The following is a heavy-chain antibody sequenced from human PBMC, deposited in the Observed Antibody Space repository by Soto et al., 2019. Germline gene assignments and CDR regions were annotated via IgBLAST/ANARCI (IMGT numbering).Heavy chain of an antibody. Sequence: SETLSLTCTVSGGSISSYYWSWIRQPPGKGLEWIGYIYYSGSTNYNPSLKSRVTISVDTSKNQFSLKLSSVTAADTAVYYGAALKGWFDPWGQGTLVTVSS. CDR1: GGSISSYY. CDR2: IYYSGST. V-gene: IGHV4-59*01. CDR3: AALKGWFDP. J-gene: IGHJ5*02.